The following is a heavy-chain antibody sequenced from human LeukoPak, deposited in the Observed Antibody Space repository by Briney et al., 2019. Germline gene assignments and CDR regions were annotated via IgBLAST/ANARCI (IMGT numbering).Heavy chain of an antibody. D-gene: IGHD6-13*01. V-gene: IGHV4-39*01. CDR1: GGSISSSSYY. CDR2: SYYSGST. Sequence: PSETLSLTCTVSGGSISSSSYYWGWIRQPPGKGLDWSGRSYYSGSTYYNPSLKSRVTISVDTSKNQFSLKLGSVTAADTAVYYCARRSGSSWSYWGQGTLVTVSS. J-gene: IGHJ4*02. CDR3: ARRSGSSWSY.